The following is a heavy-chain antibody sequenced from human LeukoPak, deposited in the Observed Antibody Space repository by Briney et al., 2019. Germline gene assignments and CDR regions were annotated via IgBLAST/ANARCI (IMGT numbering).Heavy chain of an antibody. D-gene: IGHD7-27*01. CDR3: ASGDNFDY. Sequence: PSETLSLTCAVYGGSFSGYYWSWIRQPPGKGLEWVANINQSGNETYYVDSVKGRFTISRDNAKKSLFLQMNSLTVDDTAVYHCASGDNFDYWGQGALVTVTS. CDR1: GGSFSGYY. CDR2: INQSGNET. J-gene: IGHJ4*02. V-gene: IGHV3-7*01.